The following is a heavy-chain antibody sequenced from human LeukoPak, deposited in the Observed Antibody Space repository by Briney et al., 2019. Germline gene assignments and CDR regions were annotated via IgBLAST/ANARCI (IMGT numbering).Heavy chain of an antibody. CDR3: ARDVLPRSYYDFWSGYYTEHNAFDI. CDR2: ISYDGSNK. D-gene: IGHD3-3*01. J-gene: IGHJ3*02. CDR1: GFTFSSYA. V-gene: IGHV3-30-3*01. Sequence: PGGSLRLSCAASGFTFSSYAMHWVRRAPGKGLEWVAVISYDGSNKYYADSVKGRFTISRDNSKNTLYLQMNSLRAEDTAVYYCARDVLPRSYYDFWSGYYTEHNAFDIWGQGTMVTVSS.